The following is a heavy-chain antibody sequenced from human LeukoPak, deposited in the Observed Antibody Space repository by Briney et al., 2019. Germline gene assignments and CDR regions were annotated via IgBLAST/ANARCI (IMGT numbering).Heavy chain of an antibody. D-gene: IGHD2-8*01. CDR3: AREFTNYPPPRQDV. CDR1: GGSISNSY. V-gene: IGHV4-4*07. Sequence: PSETLSPTCTLSGGSISNSYWTWIRQPAGKGLEWIGHIYSSGYATYNPSLKSRVSISIDKSKNQFSLNLTSVTAADTAVYYCAREFTNYPPPRQDVWGKGTTVAVSS. CDR2: IYSSGYA. J-gene: IGHJ6*04.